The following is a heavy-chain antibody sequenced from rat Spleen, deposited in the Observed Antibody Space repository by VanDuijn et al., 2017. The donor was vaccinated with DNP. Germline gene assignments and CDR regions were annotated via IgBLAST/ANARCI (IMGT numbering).Heavy chain of an antibody. CDR1: GFSLTDYS. J-gene: IGHJ3*01. CDR3: TRASGSPFAY. Sequence: QVQVKESGPGLVQSSQTLSLTCTVSGFSLTDYSVHWVRQPPGKGLEWMGRIQSGGSTDYNSALKSRLSISRDTSKSQVFLKMDSLQTEDTAIYFCTRASGSPFAYWGQGTLVTVSS. V-gene: IGHV2-19*01. CDR2: IQSGGST. D-gene: IGHD1-4*01.